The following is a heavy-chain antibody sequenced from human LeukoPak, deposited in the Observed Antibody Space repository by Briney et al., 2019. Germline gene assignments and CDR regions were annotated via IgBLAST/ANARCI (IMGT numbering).Heavy chain of an antibody. J-gene: IGHJ4*02. Sequence: SETLSLTCTVSGGSISSYYWSWIRQPAGKGLEWIGRIYTSGSTNYNPSLKSRVTMSVDTSKNQFSLKLSSVTAADTAVYYCANTRRYGDYFDYWGQGTLVTVSS. CDR2: IYTSGST. CDR3: ANTRRYGDYFDY. CDR1: GGSISSYY. D-gene: IGHD4-17*01. V-gene: IGHV4-4*07.